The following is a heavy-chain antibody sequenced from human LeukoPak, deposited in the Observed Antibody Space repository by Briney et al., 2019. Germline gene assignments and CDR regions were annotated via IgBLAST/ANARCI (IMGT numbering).Heavy chain of an antibody. D-gene: IGHD6-19*01. J-gene: IGHJ3*02. CDR2: ISSSGSF. Sequence: SETLSLTCTVSGGSISSYFWTWIRQPAGGGLEWIGHISSSGSFKYNPSLKSRVTMSIDTSKNQLSLKLNSVTAADTAVYYCARSGGSSSGSLGLWYSDIWGQGTMVTVSS. CDR1: GGSISSYF. V-gene: IGHV4-4*07. CDR3: ARSGGSSSGSLGLWYSDI.